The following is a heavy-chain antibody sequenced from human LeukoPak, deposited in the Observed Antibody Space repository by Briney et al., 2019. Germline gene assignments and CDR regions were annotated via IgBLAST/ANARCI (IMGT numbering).Heavy chain of an antibody. CDR1: GGTFSSYA. CDR2: IIPIFGTA. D-gene: IGHD3-9*01. V-gene: IGHV1-69*13. CDR3: ARSDILTGYPPYYYYYMDV. Sequence: ASVKVSCKASGGTFSSYAISWVRQAPGQGLEWMGGIIPIFGTANYAQKFQGRVTITADESTSTAYMELSSLRSEDTAVYYCARSDILTGYPPYYYYYMDVWGKGATVTISS. J-gene: IGHJ6*03.